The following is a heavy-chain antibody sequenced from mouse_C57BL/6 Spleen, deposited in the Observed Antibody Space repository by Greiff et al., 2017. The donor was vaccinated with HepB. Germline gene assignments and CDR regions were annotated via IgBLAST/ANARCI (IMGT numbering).Heavy chain of an antibody. CDR1: GYTFTDYN. CDR2: INPNNGGT. J-gene: IGHJ2*01. Sequence: VQLQQSGPELVKPGASVKIPCKASGYTFTDYNMDWVKQSHGKSLEWIGDINPNNGGTIYNQKFKGKATLTVDKSSSTAYMELRSLTSEDTAVYYCARGSVYYGSSPYYFDYWGQGTTLTVSS. D-gene: IGHD1-1*01. V-gene: IGHV1-18*01. CDR3: ARGSVYYGSSPYYFDY.